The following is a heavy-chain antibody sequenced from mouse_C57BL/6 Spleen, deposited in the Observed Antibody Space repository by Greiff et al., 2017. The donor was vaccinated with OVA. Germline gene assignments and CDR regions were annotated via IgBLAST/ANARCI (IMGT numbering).Heavy chain of an antibody. V-gene: IGHV1-5*01. D-gene: IGHD1-1*01. CDR2: IYPGNSDT. J-gene: IGHJ2*01. CDR3: TRGTVARPYYCDY. Sequence: VQLKASGTVLARPGASVKMSCKTSGYTFTSYWMHWVKQRPGQGLEWIGAIYPGNSDTSYNQKFQGKANLPAVTSASTAYIELSSLTDEYSAVYYCTRGTVARPYYCDYWGQGTTLTVSS. CDR1: GYTFTSYW.